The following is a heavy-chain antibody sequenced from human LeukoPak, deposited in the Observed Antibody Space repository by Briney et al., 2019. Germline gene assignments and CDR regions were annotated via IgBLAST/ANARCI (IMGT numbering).Heavy chain of an antibody. D-gene: IGHD3-16*01. CDR2: VYYSGSI. V-gene: IGHV4-39*01. Sequence: SETLSLTCTVSGGSITAGNHHWGWIRQPPGKGLEWIGSVYYSGSIFSDASHKSRVTISGDTSKNQFSLSLSTLTAADTAVFYCARLNPGYVTAPHDSWGQGMLVTVSS. CDR3: ARLNPGYVTAPHDS. J-gene: IGHJ5*01. CDR1: GGSITAGNHH.